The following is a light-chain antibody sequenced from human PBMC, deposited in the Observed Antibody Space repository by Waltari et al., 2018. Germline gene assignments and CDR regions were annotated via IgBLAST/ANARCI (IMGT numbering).Light chain of an antibody. J-gene: IGLJ3*02. V-gene: IGLV1-40*01. Sequence: QSVLTQPPSVSGAPGPRVTISCTGSSSNIGAGYDVHWYQHLPGTAPKLLIYGNTKRPSGVPDQFSGSKSGTSASLVITGLQAEDEANYYCQSYDTRLGAWVFGGGTKLTVL. CDR3: QSYDTRLGAWV. CDR2: GNT. CDR1: SSNIGAGYD.